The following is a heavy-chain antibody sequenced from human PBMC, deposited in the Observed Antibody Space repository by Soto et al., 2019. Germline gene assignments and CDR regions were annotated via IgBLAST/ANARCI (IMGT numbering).Heavy chain of an antibody. D-gene: IGHD3-10*01. V-gene: IGHV1-18*04. J-gene: IGHJ3*02. CDR2: ISAYNGNT. CDR1: GYTFTSYG. CDR3: ARQADYYVSGSYYNSLDSFDI. Sequence: ASVKVSCKASGYTFTSYGISWVRQAPGQGLEWMGWISAYNGNTNYAQKLQGRVTMTTDTSTSTAYMELRSLRSDDTAVYHCARQADYYVSGSYYNSLDSFDIWGQGTM.